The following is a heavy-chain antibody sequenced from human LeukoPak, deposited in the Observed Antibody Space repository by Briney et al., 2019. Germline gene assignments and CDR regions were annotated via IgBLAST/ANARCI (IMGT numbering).Heavy chain of an antibody. D-gene: IGHD2-2*01. J-gene: IGHJ6*03. Sequence: GASVKVSCKASDYTFTSYGFSWVRQAPGQGLEWVGWISAYNGNTNYAQKLQGRVTMTTDTSTSTAYMDLRSLRSDDTAVYYCAREPVVTSRGYYYYYMDVWGKGTTVTISS. V-gene: IGHV1-18*01. CDR3: AREPVVTSRGYYYYYMDV. CDR2: ISAYNGNT. CDR1: DYTFTSYG.